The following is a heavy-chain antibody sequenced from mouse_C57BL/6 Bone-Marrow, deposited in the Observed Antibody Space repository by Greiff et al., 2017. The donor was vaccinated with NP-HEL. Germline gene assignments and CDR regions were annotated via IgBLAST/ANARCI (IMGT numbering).Heavy chain of an antibody. CDR2: IDPSDSYT. CDR1: GYTFTSYW. J-gene: IGHJ1*03. CDR3: ARDGSSPYWYFDV. V-gene: IGHV1-69*01. Sequence: VQLQQPGAELVMPGASVKLSCKASGYTFTSYWMHWVKQRPGQGLEWIGEIDPSDSYTNYNQKFKGKATLTVDKSSSTAYMQLSSLTSEDSAVDYCARDGSSPYWYFDVWGTGTTVTVSA. D-gene: IGHD1-1*01.